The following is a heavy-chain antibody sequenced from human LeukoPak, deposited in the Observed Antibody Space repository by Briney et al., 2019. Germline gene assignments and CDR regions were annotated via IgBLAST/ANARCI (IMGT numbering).Heavy chain of an antibody. CDR2: ISAYNGNT. J-gene: IGHJ3*02. CDR3: ASSGVVVVTALGAFDI. CDR1: GYTFTSYG. Sequence: ASVKVSCKASGYTFTSYGISWVRQAPGQGLERMGWISAYNGNTNYAQKLQGRVTMTTDTSTSTAYMELRSLRSDDTAVYYCASSGVVVVTALGAFDIWGQGTMVTVSS. D-gene: IGHD2-21*02. V-gene: IGHV1-18*01.